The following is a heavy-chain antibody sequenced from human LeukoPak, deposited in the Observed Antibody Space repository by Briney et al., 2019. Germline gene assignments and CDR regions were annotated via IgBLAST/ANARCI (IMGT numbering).Heavy chain of an antibody. Sequence: PGRSLRLSCAAPGFTFSSYAMHWVRQAPGKGLEWVAVISYDGSNKYYADSVKGRFTISRDNSKNTLYLQMNSLRAEDTAVYYCARGDGSGSYYRFRVGNWFDPWGQGTLVTVSS. V-gene: IGHV3-30*04. CDR1: GFTFSSYA. CDR3: ARGDGSGSYYRFRVGNWFDP. D-gene: IGHD3-10*01. J-gene: IGHJ5*02. CDR2: ISYDGSNK.